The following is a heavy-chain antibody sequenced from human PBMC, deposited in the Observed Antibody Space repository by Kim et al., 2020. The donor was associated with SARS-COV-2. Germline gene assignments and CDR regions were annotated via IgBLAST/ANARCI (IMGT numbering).Heavy chain of an antibody. CDR3: ARGGYSSGVPYYFDD. V-gene: IGHV3-53*01. D-gene: IGHD5-18*01. Sequence: SVKGRSTISRDNSMNTLYLQMNSLGAEDTTVSYCARGGYSSGVPYYFDDWGQGTLVTVSS. J-gene: IGHJ4*02.